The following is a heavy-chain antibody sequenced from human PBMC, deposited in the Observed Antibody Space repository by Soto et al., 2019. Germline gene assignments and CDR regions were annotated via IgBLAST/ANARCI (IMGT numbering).Heavy chain of an antibody. V-gene: IGHV2-5*02. J-gene: IGHJ4*02. Sequence: QITLKESGPTLVKPTQTLTLTCTFSGFSLSSTRMAVGWIRQPPGKALEWLALIYWADDKRYSPFLKSRLTNTKDTSKNQVVLTMSNMDPVDTARYYCAHIVVAGLGYYFDYWGQGTLVTVSS. CDR3: AHIVVAGLGYYFDY. CDR2: IYWADDK. D-gene: IGHD6-19*01. CDR1: GFSLSSTRMA.